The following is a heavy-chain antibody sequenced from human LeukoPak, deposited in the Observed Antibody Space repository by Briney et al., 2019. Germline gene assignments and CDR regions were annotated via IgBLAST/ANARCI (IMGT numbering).Heavy chain of an antibody. CDR3: ARDGLPYDILTPAGWFDP. J-gene: IGHJ5*02. D-gene: IGHD3-9*01. V-gene: IGHV4-59*01. CDR2: IYYSGST. CDR1: GGSISSYY. Sequence: SETLSLTCTVSGGSISSYYWSWIRQPPGKGLEWIGYIYYSGSTNYNPSLKSRVTISVDTPKNQFSLKLSSVTAADTAVYYCARDGLPYDILTPAGWFDPWGQGTLVTVSS.